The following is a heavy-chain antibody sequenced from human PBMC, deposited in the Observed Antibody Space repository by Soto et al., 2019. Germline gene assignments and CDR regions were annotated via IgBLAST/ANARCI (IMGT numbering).Heavy chain of an antibody. J-gene: IGHJ5*02. CDR3: TRDASRDSSARGWFDP. CDR2: ISSNSAYI. D-gene: IGHD6-13*01. Sequence: GGSLRLSCAASGFTFRSFTMNWVRQAPGKGLEWDSTISSNSAYIYYTDALRGRFTISRDNAKNSLHLQMNSLRAEDTAVYYCTRDASRDSSARGWFDPWGPGTLVTVSS. CDR1: GFTFRSFT. V-gene: IGHV3-21*01.